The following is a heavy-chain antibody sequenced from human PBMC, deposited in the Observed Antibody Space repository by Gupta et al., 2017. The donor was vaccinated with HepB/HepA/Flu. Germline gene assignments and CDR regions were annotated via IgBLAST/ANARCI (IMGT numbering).Heavy chain of an antibody. V-gene: IGHV1-18*01. CDR3: GRWGPMYYYMDV. CDR2: ISAYNGKT. D-gene: IGHD2-2*01. J-gene: IGHJ6*03. CDR1: GYTFTSYG. Sequence: QVQLVQSGGEVKNPGASVKLSCKASGYTFTSYGFLWVRQAPGQGLEWIGWISAYNGKTDYAQKFQGRVTMTTETSTSTGYMELRSLRSDDTAVYYCGRWGPMYYYMDVWGKGTTVSVSS.